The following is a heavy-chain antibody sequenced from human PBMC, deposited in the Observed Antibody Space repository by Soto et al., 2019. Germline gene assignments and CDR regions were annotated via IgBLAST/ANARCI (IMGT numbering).Heavy chain of an antibody. V-gene: IGHV3-23*01. Sequence: GGSLRLSCAASGFTFSSCAMNWVRQAPGKGLEWVSTISGSGESTYYADSVKGRFTISRDNSKSTLYLQMNSLRAEDTAVYYRAKDRWNYDYFDFWGQGTLVTVSS. D-gene: IGHD1-7*01. CDR1: GFTFSSCA. J-gene: IGHJ4*02. CDR2: ISGSGEST. CDR3: AKDRWNYDYFDF.